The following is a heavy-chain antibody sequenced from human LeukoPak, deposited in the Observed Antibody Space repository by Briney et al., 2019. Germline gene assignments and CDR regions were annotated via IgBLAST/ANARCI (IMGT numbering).Heavy chain of an antibody. CDR3: AREVWFGEPTPLFDY. Sequence: GGSLRLSCAASGFTSSSYWMSWVRQAPGKGLDWVANVKQDGSEKYYVDSVKGRFTISRDNAKNSLYLQMNSLRAEDTAVYYCAREVWFGEPTPLFDYWGQGTLVTVSS. V-gene: IGHV3-7*01. CDR1: GFTSSSYW. CDR2: VKQDGSEK. D-gene: IGHD3-10*01. J-gene: IGHJ4*02.